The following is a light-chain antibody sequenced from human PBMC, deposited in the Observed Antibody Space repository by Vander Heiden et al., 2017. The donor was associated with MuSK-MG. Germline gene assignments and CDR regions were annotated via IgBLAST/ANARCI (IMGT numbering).Light chain of an antibody. J-gene: IGLJ3*02. V-gene: IGLV1-47*03. CDR2: RNN. Sequence: QSVLPQPPSASGTPGPRVTISCSGSSSNIGSNYVYWYQQLPGTAPKLLIYRNNQRPSGVPDRFSGSKSGTSASLAISGLWSEDEADYYCAAWDDSLSGPVFGGGTKLTVL. CDR1: SSNIGSNY. CDR3: AAWDDSLSGPV.